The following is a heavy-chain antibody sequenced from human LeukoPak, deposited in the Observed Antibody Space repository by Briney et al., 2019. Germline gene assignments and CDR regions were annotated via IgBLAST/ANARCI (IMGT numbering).Heavy chain of an antibody. CDR1: GFTFSDHY. V-gene: IGHV3-72*01. CDR3: ASRWANSSGYLEDY. CDR2: TRNKANSYTT. D-gene: IGHD3-22*01. Sequence: GGSLRLSCAASGFTFSDHYMDWVRQAPGKGLEWVGRTRNKANSYTTEYAASVKGRFTISRDDSKNSLYLQMNSLKTEDTAVYYCASRWANSSGYLEDYWGQGTLVTVSS. J-gene: IGHJ4*02.